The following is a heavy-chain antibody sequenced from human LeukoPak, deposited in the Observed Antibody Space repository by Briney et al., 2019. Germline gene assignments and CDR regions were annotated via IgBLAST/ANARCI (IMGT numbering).Heavy chain of an antibody. Sequence: GGSLRLSCVASGYIFNNYAVSWVRQAPGKGLEWVSSISGSGGNTYYADSVEGRFTVSRDNSENTVYLQMNSLRAEDTALYYCARGRGGYYVPSRFDFWGQGTPVTVSS. CDR1: GYIFNNYA. CDR3: ARGRGGYYVPSRFDF. J-gene: IGHJ4*02. D-gene: IGHD3-10*02. V-gene: IGHV3-23*01. CDR2: ISGSGGNT.